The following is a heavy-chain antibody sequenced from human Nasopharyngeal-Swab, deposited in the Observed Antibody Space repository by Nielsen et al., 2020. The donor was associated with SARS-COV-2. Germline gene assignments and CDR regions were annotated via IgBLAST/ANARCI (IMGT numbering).Heavy chain of an antibody. Sequence: WSRQPPGKGLEWIGSIYHSGSTYYNPSLKSRVTISVDTSKNQFSLKLSSVTAADTAVYYCARDLGDYGDYALDPWGQGTLVTVSS. CDR3: ARDLGDYGDYALDP. CDR2: IYHSGST. D-gene: IGHD4-17*01. V-gene: IGHV4-38-2*02. J-gene: IGHJ5*02.